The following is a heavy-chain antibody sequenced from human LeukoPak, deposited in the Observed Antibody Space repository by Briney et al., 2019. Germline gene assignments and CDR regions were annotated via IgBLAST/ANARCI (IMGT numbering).Heavy chain of an antibody. J-gene: IGHJ3*02. V-gene: IGHV4-59*11. D-gene: IGHD3-10*01. CDR1: GGSIKSHF. CDR2: IFHSGST. Sequence: SETLPLTCTVSGGSIKSHFWSWVRQPPGKRLEWIGYIFHSGSTNYNPPLKSRVTISVDASRNQFSLKLNSVTAADTAVYYCAKSNGYGLVDIWGQGTMVTVSS. CDR3: AKSNGYGLVDI.